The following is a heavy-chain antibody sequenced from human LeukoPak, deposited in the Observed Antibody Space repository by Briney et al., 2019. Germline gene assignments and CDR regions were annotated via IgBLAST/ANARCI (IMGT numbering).Heavy chain of an antibody. J-gene: IGHJ4*02. CDR1: GGSISSDY. CDR2: IYYSGST. CDR3: ARGVAGHDY. D-gene: IGHD6-19*01. V-gene: IGHV4-59*01. Sequence: PSETLSLTCTVSGGSISSDYWSWIRQPPGKGLEWIGYIYYSGSTNYNPSLKSRVTISVDTSKNQFSLKLSSVTAADTAVYYCARGVAGHDYWGQGTLVTVSS.